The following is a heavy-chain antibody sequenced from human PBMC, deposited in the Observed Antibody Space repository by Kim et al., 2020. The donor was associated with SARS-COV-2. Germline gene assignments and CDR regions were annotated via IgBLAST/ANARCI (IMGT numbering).Heavy chain of an antibody. D-gene: IGHD1-1*01. V-gene: IGHV4-59*01. J-gene: IGHJ3*02. CDR3: ARVGPSRPGAFDI. Sequence: SPSHKARFTLSIETSTNQFSLELSSVTAADTAVYYCARVGPSRPGAFDIWGQGTMVTVSS.